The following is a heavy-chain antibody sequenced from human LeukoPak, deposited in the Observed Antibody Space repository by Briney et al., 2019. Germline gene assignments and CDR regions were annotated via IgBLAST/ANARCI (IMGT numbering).Heavy chain of an antibody. V-gene: IGHV1-46*01. CDR1: GYTFTSYY. Sequence: ASVKVSCKASGYTFTSYYMHWVRQAPGQGLEWMGIINPSGGSTSYAQKFQGRVTMTRDMSTSTVYMELSSLRSEDTAVYYCAKDYDILTGYYTYFDYWGQGTLVTVSS. J-gene: IGHJ4*02. CDR2: INPSGGST. CDR3: AKDYDILTGYYTYFDY. D-gene: IGHD3-9*01.